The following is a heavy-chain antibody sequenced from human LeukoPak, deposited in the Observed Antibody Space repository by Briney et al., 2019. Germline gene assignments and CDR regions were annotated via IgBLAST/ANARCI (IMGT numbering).Heavy chain of an antibody. CDR3: SCGGDSHSLGY. J-gene: IGHJ4*02. Sequence: GGSLRLSCAASGFTFSGSAMHWVRQACEKGLEWVGRIRSKANSYATAYAASVKGRFTISRDDSKNTAYLQMNSLKTEDTAVYYCSCGGDSHSLGYWGQGTLVTVSS. CDR2: IRSKANSYAT. CDR1: GFTFSGSA. V-gene: IGHV3-73*01. D-gene: IGHD2-21*02.